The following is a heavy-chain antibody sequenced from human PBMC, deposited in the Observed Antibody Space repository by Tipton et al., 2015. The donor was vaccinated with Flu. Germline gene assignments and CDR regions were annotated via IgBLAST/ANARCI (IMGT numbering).Heavy chain of an antibody. CDR3: ATDVYCSSITCYTH. J-gene: IGHJ4*02. V-gene: IGHV3-66*01. CDR2: ISSGGST. CDR1: GFTVSSNY. Sequence: SLRLSCAASGFTVSSNYMTWVRQAPGKGLEWVSVISSGGSTYYADSVKGRFTISRDNSKNSLSLQMNSLRAEDTAVYYCATDVYCSSITCYTHWGQGSLVTVSS. D-gene: IGHD2-2*02.